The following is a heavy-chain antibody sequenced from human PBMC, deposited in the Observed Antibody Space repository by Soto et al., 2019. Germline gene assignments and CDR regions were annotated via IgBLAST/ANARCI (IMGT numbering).Heavy chain of an antibody. J-gene: IGHJ4*02. Sequence: QVQLVQSGAEVKEPGASVRVSCKASGYTFTSYGFSWVRQAPGQGLEWVGWINAYSGDTNSAKTLQGRVTLTTDTSTGTAYMDLTSLRSDDTAVYYCARRGADGIPGHFDYWGQGTLVTVSS. CDR3: ARRGADGIPGHFDY. V-gene: IGHV1-18*01. CDR1: GYTFTSYG. D-gene: IGHD3-16*01. CDR2: INAYSGDT.